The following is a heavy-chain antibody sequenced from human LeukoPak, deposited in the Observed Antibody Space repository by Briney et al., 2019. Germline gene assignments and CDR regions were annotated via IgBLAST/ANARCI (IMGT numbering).Heavy chain of an antibody. CDR1: GGSISSYY. J-gene: IGHJ4*02. D-gene: IGHD3-10*01. V-gene: IGHV4-59*01. CDR3: ARGGSYYTSGSYLGY. Sequence: SETLSLTCTVSGGSISSYYWSWTRQPPGKGLEWIGYIYHRGSANYNPSLKSRVAISLDTSKNQFSLKLSSVTAADTAVYYCARGGSYYTSGSYLGYWGQGTLVTVSS. CDR2: IYHRGSA.